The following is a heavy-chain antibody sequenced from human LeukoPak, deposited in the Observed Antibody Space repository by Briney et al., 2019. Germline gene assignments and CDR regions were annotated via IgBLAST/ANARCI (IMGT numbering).Heavy chain of an antibody. Sequence: SETLSLTCAVYGGSFSGYYWSWIRQPPGKGLEWIGEINHSGSTNYNPSLKSRVTISVDTSKNQFSLKLSSVTAADTAVYYCARGLLRGYVAEWGQGTLVSVS. V-gene: IGHV4-34*01. J-gene: IGHJ1*01. D-gene: IGHD3-22*01. CDR3: ARGLLRGYVAE. CDR2: INHSGST. CDR1: GGSFSGYY.